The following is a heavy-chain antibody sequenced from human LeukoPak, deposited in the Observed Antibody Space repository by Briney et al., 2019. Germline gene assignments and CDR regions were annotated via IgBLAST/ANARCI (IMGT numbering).Heavy chain of an antibody. Sequence: GRSLRLSCAASGFTFSSYGMHWVRQAPGKGLEWVAVIWYDGSNKYYGDSVKGRFTISRDNSKKTLYLQMNSLRVEDTAVYYRARGDGYNDAEYLQHWGQGTLVTVS. CDR2: IWYDGSNK. D-gene: IGHD5-24*01. CDR1: GFTFSSYG. CDR3: ARGDGYNDAEYLQH. V-gene: IGHV3-33*01. J-gene: IGHJ1*01.